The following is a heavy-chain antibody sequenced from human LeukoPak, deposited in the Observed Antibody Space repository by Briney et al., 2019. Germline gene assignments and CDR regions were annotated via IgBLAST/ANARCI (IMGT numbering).Heavy chain of an antibody. Sequence: GGSLRLSCAASGFTFSSYAMHWVRQAPGKGLEYVSAISSNGGSTYYANSVKGRFTISRDNSKNTLYLQIGSLRAEDMAVYYCARVGYTSYYYYGMDVWGQGTTVTVSS. CDR1: GFTFSSYA. D-gene: IGHD6-13*01. J-gene: IGHJ6*02. CDR3: ARVGYTSYYYYGMDV. CDR2: ISSNGGST. V-gene: IGHV3-64*01.